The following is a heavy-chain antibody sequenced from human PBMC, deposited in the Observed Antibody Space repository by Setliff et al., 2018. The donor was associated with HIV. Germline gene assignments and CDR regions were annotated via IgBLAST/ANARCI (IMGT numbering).Heavy chain of an antibody. D-gene: IGHD1-26*01. V-gene: IGHV3-7*01. J-gene: IGHJ4*02. CDR2: IKADGSEK. CDR1: GSTFSTYW. Sequence: GGSLRLSCAASGSTFSTYWMGWIRQVPGKGLEWVANIKADGSEKYYMNSVKGRFTISRDNAENSLYLQMNSLRADDTAVYFCARGSGSYWGQGTLVTVSS. CDR3: ARGSGSY.